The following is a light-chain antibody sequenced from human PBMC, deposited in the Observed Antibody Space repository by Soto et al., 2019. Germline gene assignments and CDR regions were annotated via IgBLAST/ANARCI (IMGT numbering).Light chain of an antibody. V-gene: IGLV2-23*01. CDR1: SSDVGSYNL. CDR3: CSYAGSSTSWV. CDR2: EGT. Sequence: QSVLTQPASVSGSPGQSITISCTGTSSDVGSYNLVSWYQQHPGKAPKLMIYEGTNRPSGVSNRFSASKSGNTASLTISGLQAEDEADYYCCSYAGSSTSWVFGGGTKVTVL. J-gene: IGLJ3*02.